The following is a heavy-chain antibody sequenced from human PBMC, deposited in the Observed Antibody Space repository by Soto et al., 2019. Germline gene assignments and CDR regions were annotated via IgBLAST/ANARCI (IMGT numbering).Heavy chain of an antibody. J-gene: IGHJ3*01. D-gene: IGHD2-21*01. Sequence: QITLKESGPTLVKPTQTLTLTCIFSGFSFSADGVGVGWIRQPPGKALEWLALIFWDDDARYSPSLKSRLTITKATSKNQVVLTMTNMDPVDTATYYCAHAYGGTSWPNDAFDVWGPGTVVTVSS. CDR2: IFWDDDA. CDR3: AHAYGGTSWPNDAFDV. CDR1: GFSFSADGVG. V-gene: IGHV2-5*02.